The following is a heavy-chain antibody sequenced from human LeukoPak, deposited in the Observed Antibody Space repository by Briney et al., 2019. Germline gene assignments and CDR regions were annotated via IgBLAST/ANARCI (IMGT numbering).Heavy chain of an antibody. CDR3: ARDGRDTAMVTSDY. CDR1: GFTFTNSG. V-gene: IGHV3-30*02. J-gene: IGHJ4*02. D-gene: IGHD5-18*01. Sequence: GGSLRLSCAASGFTFTNSGMHWVRQAPGRGLEWVAFIQFHGSDIFYADSVEGRFTISRDNSKNTLYLQMNSLRPEDTAVYYCARDGRDTAMVTSDYWGQGTLVTVSS. CDR2: IQFHGSDI.